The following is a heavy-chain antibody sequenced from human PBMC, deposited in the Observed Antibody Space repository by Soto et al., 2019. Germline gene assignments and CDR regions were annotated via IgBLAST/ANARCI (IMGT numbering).Heavy chain of an antibody. CDR2: IRSKAYGGTT. J-gene: IGHJ4*02. CDR1: GFTFGDYA. Sequence: GGSLRLSCTASGFTFGDYAMSWFRQAPGKGLEWVGFIRSKAYGGTTEYAASVKGRFTISRDDSKSIAYLQMNSLKTEDTAVYYCTRDPIAVAGNSDYWGQGTLVTVSS. D-gene: IGHD6-19*01. V-gene: IGHV3-49*03. CDR3: TRDPIAVAGNSDY.